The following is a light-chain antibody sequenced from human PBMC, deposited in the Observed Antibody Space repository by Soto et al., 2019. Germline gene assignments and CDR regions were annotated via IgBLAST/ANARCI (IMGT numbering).Light chain of an antibody. V-gene: IGLV1-40*01. CDR2: GNI. Sequence: QSVLTQPPSVSGAPGQRVTISCTGSSSNIGALYDVHWYKQLPGAAPQLLIYGNINRPSGVPDRFSGSKSGTSASLAITGLRAEDEADYYCQSYDSGLSGSVFGTGTKLTVL. J-gene: IGLJ1*01. CDR3: QSYDSGLSGSV. CDR1: SSNIGALYD.